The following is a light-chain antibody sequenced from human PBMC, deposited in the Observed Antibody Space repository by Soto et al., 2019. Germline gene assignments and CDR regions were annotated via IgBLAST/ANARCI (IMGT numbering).Light chain of an antibody. CDR2: IAS. CDR3: QKFNTAPLS. V-gene: IGKV1-27*01. Sequence: DIQMTQSPSSLSASVGDRVTITCRASQGISVYLAWYQQKPGKVPKLLIYIASTSQSGVPSPFSGSEPGEDLTFTIRILKPKDVATYFCQKFNTAPLSLGQGTRLEIK. CDR1: QGISVY. J-gene: IGKJ5*01.